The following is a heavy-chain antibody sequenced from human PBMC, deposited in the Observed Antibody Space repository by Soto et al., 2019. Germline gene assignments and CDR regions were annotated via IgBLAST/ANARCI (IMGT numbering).Heavy chain of an antibody. CDR1: GFTFRGDA. CDR3: ARSEMTYNWND. CDR2: ISGSGEMA. Sequence: GGSLRLSCAASGFTFRGDAMSWVRQAPGKGLEWVSSISGSGEMAHYAESVKGRFTISRDNSKNTLYLQMESLRAEDTALYYCARSEMTYNWNDWGQGTLVTVSS. J-gene: IGHJ4*02. V-gene: IGHV3-23*01. D-gene: IGHD1-1*01.